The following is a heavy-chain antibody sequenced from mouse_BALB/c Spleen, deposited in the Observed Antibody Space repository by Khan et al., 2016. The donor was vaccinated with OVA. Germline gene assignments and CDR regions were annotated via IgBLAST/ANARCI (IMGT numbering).Heavy chain of an antibody. J-gene: IGHJ3*01. Sequence: EVELVESGAELVKPGASVKLSCTASGFNIKDTYMHWVKQRPEQGLEWIGRIDPANGNTKYDPKFQGKATITADTSSNTAYLHLSSLTSEVTAVYYCARDYWAVFAYWGQGTLVTVSA. CDR2: IDPANGNT. CDR3: ARDYWAVFAY. D-gene: IGHD1-1*01. CDR1: GFNIKDTY. V-gene: IGHV14-3*02.